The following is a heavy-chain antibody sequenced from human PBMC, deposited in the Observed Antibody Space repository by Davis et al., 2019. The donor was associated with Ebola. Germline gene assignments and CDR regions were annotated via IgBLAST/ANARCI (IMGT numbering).Heavy chain of an antibody. Sequence: GSLRLSCAVFGGSFSDYYWTWIRQPPGKGLEWIGEINHTGSTSYNPSLKSRVTISVDTSKNQFSLKLNSVTAADTAVYYCARRGDYDLWSGNQGWFDPWGQGTLVTVSS. CDR2: INHTGST. J-gene: IGHJ5*02. V-gene: IGHV4-34*01. CDR3: ARRGDYDLWSGNQGWFDP. CDR1: GGSFSDYY. D-gene: IGHD3-3*01.